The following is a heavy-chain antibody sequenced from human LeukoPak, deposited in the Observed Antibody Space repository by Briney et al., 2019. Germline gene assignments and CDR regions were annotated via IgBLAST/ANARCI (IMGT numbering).Heavy chain of an antibody. CDR1: GFTFSTYA. J-gene: IGHJ4*02. D-gene: IGHD6-19*01. CDR3: AKRTPHGQCLYYFDY. CDR2: ISGSGGST. V-gene: IGHV3-23*01. Sequence: GSLSLSCAASGFTFSTYAMSWVRQPPGRGLEWVSAISGSGGSTYYADSVKGRFTISRDNSKNTLYLQMNSLRAEDTAVYYCAKRTPHGQCLYYFDYWGQGTLVTVSS.